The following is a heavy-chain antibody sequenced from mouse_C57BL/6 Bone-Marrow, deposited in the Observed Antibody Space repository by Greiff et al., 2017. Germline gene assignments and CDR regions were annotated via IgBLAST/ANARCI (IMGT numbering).Heavy chain of an antibody. J-gene: IGHJ4*01. Sequence: QVTLKEPGPGILQPSHTLSLSCSSSGFSLSTSGMGVSWTRQPPGKGLEWLVHIYWDDDKRYNPSLKSRLTTSKDTSRNPVFLKITSVDTADTATYYCARRSYDGYVAYYAMDYWGQGTSVTVAS. V-gene: IGHV8-12*01. CDR1: GFSLSTSGMG. CDR2: IYWDDDK. D-gene: IGHD2-3*01. CDR3: ARRSYDGYVAYYAMDY.